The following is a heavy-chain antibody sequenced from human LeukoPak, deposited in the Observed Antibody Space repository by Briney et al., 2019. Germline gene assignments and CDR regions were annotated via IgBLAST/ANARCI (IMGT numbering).Heavy chain of an antibody. V-gene: IGHV3-30*04. J-gene: IGHJ4*02. CDR2: ISYDGSNK. CDR3: AKDFRWSQDY. D-gene: IGHD4-23*01. CDR1: GFTFRSYA. Sequence: GSLRLSCAASGFTFRSYAMHWVRQAPGKGLEWVAVISYDGSNKYYADSVKGRFTISRDTSKNTLYLQMNSLRGEDTAVYYCAKDFRWSQDYWGQGTLVTVSS.